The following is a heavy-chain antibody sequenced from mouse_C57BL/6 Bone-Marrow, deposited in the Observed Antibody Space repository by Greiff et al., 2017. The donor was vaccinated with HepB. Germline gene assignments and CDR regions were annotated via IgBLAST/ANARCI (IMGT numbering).Heavy chain of an antibody. CDR2: ISSGGSYT. CDR1: GFTFSSYG. D-gene: IGHD1-1*01. V-gene: IGHV5-6*01. Sequence: EVQLVESGGDLVKPGGSLKLSCAASGFTFSSYGMSWVRQTPDKRLEWVATISSGGSYTYYPDSVKGRFTITRDNAKNTLYLQMSSLKSEDTAVYYCARRDYGSRDGFDYWGQGTTLTVSS. CDR3: ARRDYGSRDGFDY. J-gene: IGHJ2*01.